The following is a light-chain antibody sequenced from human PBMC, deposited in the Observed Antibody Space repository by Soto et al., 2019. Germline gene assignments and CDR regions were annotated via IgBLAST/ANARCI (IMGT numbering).Light chain of an antibody. CDR2: GAS. CDR1: QNVNNNY. Sequence: EIVLTQSPGTLSLSPGERATLSCRASQNVNNNYLAWYQQKPGQAPRLLIYGASFRATGIPDRFSGSGSGTDFTLTISRLEPEDFAVYYCQQYGGSPLYTFGQGTKLEIK. CDR3: QQYGGSPLYT. V-gene: IGKV3-20*01. J-gene: IGKJ2*01.